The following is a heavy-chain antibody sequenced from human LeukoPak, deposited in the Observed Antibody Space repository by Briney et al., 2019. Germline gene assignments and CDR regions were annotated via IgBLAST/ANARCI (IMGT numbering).Heavy chain of an antibody. D-gene: IGHD2-15*01. J-gene: IGHJ4*02. CDR3: AKYNGRIVVVVAAYFDY. Sequence: GGSLRLSCAASGFTFSSYAMSWVRQAPGKGLEWVSAISGSGGSTYYADSVKGRFTISRDNSKNTLYLQMNSLSAEDTAVYYCAKYNGRIVVVVAAYFDYWGQGTLVTVSS. CDR1: GFTFSSYA. CDR2: ISGSGGST. V-gene: IGHV3-23*01.